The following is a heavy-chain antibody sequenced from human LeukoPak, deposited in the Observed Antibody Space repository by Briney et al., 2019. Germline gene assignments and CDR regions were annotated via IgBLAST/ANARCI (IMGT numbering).Heavy chain of an antibody. D-gene: IGHD3-10*01. V-gene: IGHV3-23*01. Sequence: PGGSLRLSCAASGFTFSSYAMSWVRQAPGKGLEWVSAISGSGGSTYYADSVKGRFTISRDNSKNTLYLQMNSLRAEHTAVYYCAKFGLAGSGRYHDAFDIWGQGTMVTVSS. J-gene: IGHJ3*02. CDR3: AKFGLAGSGRYHDAFDI. CDR2: ISGSGGST. CDR1: GFTFSSYA.